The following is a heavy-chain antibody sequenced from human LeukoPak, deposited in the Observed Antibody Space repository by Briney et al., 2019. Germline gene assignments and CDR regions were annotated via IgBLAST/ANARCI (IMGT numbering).Heavy chain of an antibody. CDR2: ISQSGGRST. Sequence: PGGSLRLSCAASGFTFSNYAMTWVRQAPGEGLEWVAFISQSGGRSTDYADSVRGRFTIPRDNSEDTLYLQMNSLRAEDTAVYHCARDLGCSTSSCRYNWFAPWGQGTLVTVSS. CDR3: ARDLGCSTSSCRYNWFAP. J-gene: IGHJ5*02. CDR1: GFTFSNYA. D-gene: IGHD2-2*01. V-gene: IGHV3-23*01.